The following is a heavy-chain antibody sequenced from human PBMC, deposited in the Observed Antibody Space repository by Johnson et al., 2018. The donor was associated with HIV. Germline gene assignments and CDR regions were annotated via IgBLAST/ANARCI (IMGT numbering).Heavy chain of an antibody. V-gene: IGHV3-66*01. J-gene: IGHJ3*02. CDR1: GFTVSSNY. CDR3: ASRNRGGHYYYDSRTDAFDI. Sequence: EVQLVESGGGLVQPGGSLRLSCAASGFTVSSNYMSWVRQAPGKGLEWVSVIYSGGSTYYADSAKGRFTISRDNSKNTLYLQMNSLRGEDTALYYCASRNRGGHYYYDSRTDAFDIWGQGTMVTVSS. D-gene: IGHD3-22*01. CDR2: IYSGGST.